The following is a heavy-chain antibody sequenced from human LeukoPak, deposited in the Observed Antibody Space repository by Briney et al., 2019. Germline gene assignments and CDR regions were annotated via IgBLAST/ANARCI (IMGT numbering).Heavy chain of an antibody. V-gene: IGHV1-69*06. CDR2: IIPIFGTA. J-gene: IGHJ4*02. CDR3: ARVLVEMVTITPFFDY. CDR1: GGTFSSYA. D-gene: IGHD5-24*01. Sequence: SVKVSCKASGGTFSSYAISWVRQAPGQGLEWMGGIIPIFGTANYAQKFQGRVTITADKSTSTAYMELSSLRSEDTAVYYCARVLVEMVTITPFFDYWGQGTLVTVSS.